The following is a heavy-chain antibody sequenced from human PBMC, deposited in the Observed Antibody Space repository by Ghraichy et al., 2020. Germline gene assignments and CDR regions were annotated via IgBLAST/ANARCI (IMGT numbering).Heavy chain of an antibody. Sequence: GESLNISCAASGFTVSSQYMGWVRQAPGKGLEWVSVVYTNGNTYYADAVKGRFIISRDNSKSTLYLQMNSLTAEDTAMYYCTGGTESATAPDYWGQGTLVTVSS. CDR2: VYTNGNT. D-gene: IGHD1-14*01. CDR3: TGGTESATAPDY. J-gene: IGHJ4*02. CDR1: GFTVSSQY. V-gene: IGHV3-53*01.